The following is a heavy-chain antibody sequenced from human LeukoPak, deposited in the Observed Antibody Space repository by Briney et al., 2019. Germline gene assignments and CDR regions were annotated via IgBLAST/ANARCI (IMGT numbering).Heavy chain of an antibody. CDR2: IISSSIST. CDR1: GFTFSSRS. CDR3: ARGRPNFFDY. D-gene: IGHD1-1*01. Sequence: GGSLRLSCAASGFTFSSRSMNWVRQAPGKGLEWLSYIISSSISTYYADSVKGRFTISRDNAKNSLYLQMNSLRDEDTAVYFCARGRPNFFDYWGQGTLVTVSS. J-gene: IGHJ4*02. V-gene: IGHV3-48*02.